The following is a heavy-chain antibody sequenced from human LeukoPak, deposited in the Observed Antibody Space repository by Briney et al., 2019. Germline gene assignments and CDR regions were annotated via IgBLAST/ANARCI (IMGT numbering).Heavy chain of an antibody. CDR1: GFTFSSYS. J-gene: IGHJ3*02. CDR2: ISGSSSYI. Sequence: GGSLRLSCAASGFTFSSYSMNWVRQAPGKGLEWVSPISGSSSYIYYGDSVKGRCTISRDNAKKSLYLQMNSLRAEDTAVYYCARDQGVYYSGGSCTAFDIWGQGTMVTVSS. D-gene: IGHD2-15*01. CDR3: ARDQGVYYSGGSCTAFDI. V-gene: IGHV3-21*01.